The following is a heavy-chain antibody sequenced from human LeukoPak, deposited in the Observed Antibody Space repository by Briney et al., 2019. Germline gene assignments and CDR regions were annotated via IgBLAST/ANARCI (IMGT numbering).Heavy chain of an antibody. V-gene: IGHV3-23*01. CDR2: ISGSGGST. D-gene: IGHD6-13*01. J-gene: IGHJ3*02. CDR1: GFSVSVNY. CDR3: AKDLPGIAAAGGVRAFDI. Sequence: GGSLRLSCAASGFSVSVNYMSWVRQAPGKGLEWVSAISGSGGSTYYADSVKGRFTISRDNSKNTLYLQMNSLRAEDTAVYYCAKDLPGIAAAGGVRAFDIWGQGTMVTVSS.